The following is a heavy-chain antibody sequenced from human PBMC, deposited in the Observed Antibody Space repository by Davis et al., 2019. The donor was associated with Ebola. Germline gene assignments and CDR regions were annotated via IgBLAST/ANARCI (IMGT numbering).Heavy chain of an antibody. Sequence: AASVKVPRKASGYTFTSYDINWVRQATGQGLEWMGWMNPNSGNTGYAQKFQGRVTMTRNTSISTAYMELSSLRSEDTAVYYCARIPSTSSLLDYWGQGTLVTVSS. V-gene: IGHV1-8*01. J-gene: IGHJ4*02. CDR3: ARIPSTSSLLDY. CDR1: GYTFTSYD. CDR2: MNPNSGNT. D-gene: IGHD6-6*01.